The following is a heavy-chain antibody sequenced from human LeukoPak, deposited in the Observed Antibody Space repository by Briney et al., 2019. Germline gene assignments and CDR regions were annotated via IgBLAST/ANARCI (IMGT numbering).Heavy chain of an antibody. CDR2: IYSSGST. CDR1: GGSISSTIYY. Sequence: PSETLSLTCTVSGGSISSTIYYWGWIRQPPGQGLEWIGSIYSSGSTYYNPSLKSRVTISVDTSKNQFSLKLSSVTAADTAVYYCARHFSSYYYYMDVWGKGTTVTVSS. V-gene: IGHV4-39*01. CDR3: ARHFSSYYYYMDV. D-gene: IGHD3-3*02. J-gene: IGHJ6*03.